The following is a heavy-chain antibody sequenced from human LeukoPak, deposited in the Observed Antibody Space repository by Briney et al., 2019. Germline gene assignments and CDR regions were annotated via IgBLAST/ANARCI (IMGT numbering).Heavy chain of an antibody. CDR2: ISSSSSYI. V-gene: IGHV3-21*01. J-gene: IGHJ4*02. CDR1: GLTFSSYS. Sequence: GGSLRLSCAASGLTFSSYSMNWVRQAPGKGLEGVSSISSSSSYIYYADSVKGRFTISRDNAKNSLYLQMNSLRAEDTAVYYCARDYGGLYYSVADPYFDYWGQGTLVTVSS. D-gene: IGHD2-15*01. CDR3: ARDYGGLYYSVADPYFDY.